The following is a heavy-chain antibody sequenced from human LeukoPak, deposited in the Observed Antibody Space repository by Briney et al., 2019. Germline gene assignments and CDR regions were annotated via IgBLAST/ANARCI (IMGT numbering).Heavy chain of an antibody. J-gene: IGHJ4*02. CDR1: GGSISSSSYY. CDR2: IYYSGST. CDR3: ATPYCSSTSCYFDY. V-gene: IGHV4-39*07. Sequence: SETLSLTCTVSGGSISSSSYYWGWIRQPPGTGLEWIGSIYYSGSTYYNPSLKSRVTISVDTSKNQFSLKLSSVTAADTAVYYCATPYCSSTSCYFDYWGQGTLVTVSS. D-gene: IGHD2-2*01.